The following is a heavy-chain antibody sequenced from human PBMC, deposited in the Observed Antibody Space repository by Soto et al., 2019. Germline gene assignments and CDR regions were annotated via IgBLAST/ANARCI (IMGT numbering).Heavy chain of an antibody. CDR1: GGSFSSSYY. CDR3: ARYFLRGRFFDS. D-gene: IGHD3-3*01. CDR2: IYYSGHT. J-gene: IGHJ4*02. V-gene: IGHV4-39*01. Sequence: QLQLQESGPGLVNPSETLSLTCAGSGGSFSSSYYWGWLRQPPGTGLEWLGNIYYSGHTYYTPSLKSRFAMSVDTSKNQFSLTLTSVTAADTAVYYCARYFLRGRFFDSWGQGTLVTVSS.